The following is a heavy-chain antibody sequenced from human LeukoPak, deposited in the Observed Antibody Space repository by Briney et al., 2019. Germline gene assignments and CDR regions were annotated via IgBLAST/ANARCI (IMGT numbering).Heavy chain of an antibody. Sequence: ASVKVSCKASGYTFTSYGISWVRQAPGQGLEWMGWISAYNGNTNYAQKLQGRVTMTTDTSTSTAYMELRSLRSDDTAVYYCASGRYSSSSPHYYYYYMDVWGKGTTVTVSS. V-gene: IGHV1-18*01. D-gene: IGHD6-6*01. CDR2: ISAYNGNT. J-gene: IGHJ6*03. CDR1: GYTFTSYG. CDR3: ASGRYSSSSPHYYYYYMDV.